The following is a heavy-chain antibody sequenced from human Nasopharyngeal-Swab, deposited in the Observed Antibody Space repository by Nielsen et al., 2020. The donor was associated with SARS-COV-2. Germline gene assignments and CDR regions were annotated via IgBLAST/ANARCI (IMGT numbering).Heavy chain of an antibody. Sequence: GESLKISCAASGFLFSSYGMSWVRQAPGKGLEWVAAIVGSGDNSGSGGSTYYADSVKGRFTISRDNSKNTLSLQMNSLRAEDTAVYYCAKDLRGPYFFWGQGTLVTVSS. D-gene: IGHD2/OR15-2a*01. CDR1: GFLFSSYG. CDR3: AKDLRGPYFF. V-gene: IGHV3-23*01. CDR2: IVGSGDNSGSGGST. J-gene: IGHJ4*02.